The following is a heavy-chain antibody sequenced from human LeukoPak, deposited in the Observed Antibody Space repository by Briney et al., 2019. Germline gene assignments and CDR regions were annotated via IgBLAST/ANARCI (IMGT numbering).Heavy chain of an antibody. V-gene: IGHV4-59*01. D-gene: IGHD4-23*01. CDR2: IYYSGST. J-gene: IGHJ4*02. CDR1: GGSISSYY. CDR3: VIAGDDYGGNTYIDY. Sequence: PSETLSLTCTVSGGSISSYYWSWIRQPPGKGLEWIGYIYYSGSTNYNPSLKSRVTISVDTSKNQFSLKLSSVTAADTAVYYWVIAGDDYGGNTYIDYWGKGTRVTVST.